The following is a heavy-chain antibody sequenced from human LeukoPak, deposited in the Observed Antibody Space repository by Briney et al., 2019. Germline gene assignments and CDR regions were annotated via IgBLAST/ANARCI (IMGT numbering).Heavy chain of an antibody. D-gene: IGHD3-10*01. V-gene: IGHV4-59*01. J-gene: IGHJ4*02. CDR1: GGPISVDY. CDR2: IYYTGRT. CDR3: ARVHRRGFGEIFIDY. Sequence: SETLSLTCIVSGGPISVDYWNWIRQAPGKGLEWIGYIYYTGRTKYNPSLASRLTISIDTSKGQFSLRLTSVTAADTAVYYRARVHRRGFGEIFIDYWGQGTLVTVSS.